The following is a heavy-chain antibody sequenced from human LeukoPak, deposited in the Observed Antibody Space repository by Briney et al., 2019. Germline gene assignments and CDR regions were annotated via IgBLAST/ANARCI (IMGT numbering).Heavy chain of an antibody. CDR3: ARVDYGSTGCSPFGY. Sequence: GGSLRLSCSASGFPLSTFSMHRVRQAPGKGLEWVAVILYDGSTHYYADSVRGRFTASRDNSKDTLYLQMNSLRVEDTAVYYCARVDYGSTGCSPFGYWGQGTLVTVSS. J-gene: IGHJ4*02. D-gene: IGHD2-2*01. CDR2: ILYDGSTH. V-gene: IGHV3-30*04. CDR1: GFPLSTFS.